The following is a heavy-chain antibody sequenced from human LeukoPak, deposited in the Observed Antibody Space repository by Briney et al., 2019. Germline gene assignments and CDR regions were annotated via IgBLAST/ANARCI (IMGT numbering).Heavy chain of an antibody. Sequence: SETLSLTCTVSGGSISSSSYYWGWIRQPPGKGLEWIGSIYYSGSTYYNPSLKSRVTISVDTSKNQFSLKLSSVTAADTAVYYCARIVVVAATPGYFDCWGQGTLVTVSS. V-gene: IGHV4-39*01. CDR1: GGSISSSSYY. CDR2: IYYSGST. D-gene: IGHD2-15*01. CDR3: ARIVVVAATPGYFDC. J-gene: IGHJ4*02.